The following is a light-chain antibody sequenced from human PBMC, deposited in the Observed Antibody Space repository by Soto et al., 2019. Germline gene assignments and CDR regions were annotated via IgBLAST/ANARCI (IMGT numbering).Light chain of an antibody. Sequence: ELVLTQSPGTLSLSQGERATLSCRASHSVSITYLAWYQQKPVQAPRLRIYGASGMATGIPDRLSGSGSGTDFTLTISSLEPDDFAVYYCQQYCRSPLTFGVGTKVEIK. CDR3: QQYCRSPLT. CDR1: HSVSITY. CDR2: GAS. J-gene: IGKJ4*01. V-gene: IGKV3-20*01.